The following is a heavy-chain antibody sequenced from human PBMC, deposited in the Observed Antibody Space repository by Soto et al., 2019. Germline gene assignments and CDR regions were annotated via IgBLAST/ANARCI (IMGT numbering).Heavy chain of an antibody. V-gene: IGHV1-18*01. Sequence: ASVKVSCKASGYTFTSYGISWVRQAPGQGLEWMGWISAYNGNTNYAQKLQGRVTMTTDTSTSTAYMELRSLRSDDTAVYYCGSVRYYDFWSGSLDVWGKGTTVTVSS. D-gene: IGHD3-3*01. J-gene: IGHJ6*04. CDR2: ISAYNGNT. CDR3: GSVRYYDFWSGSLDV. CDR1: GYTFTSYG.